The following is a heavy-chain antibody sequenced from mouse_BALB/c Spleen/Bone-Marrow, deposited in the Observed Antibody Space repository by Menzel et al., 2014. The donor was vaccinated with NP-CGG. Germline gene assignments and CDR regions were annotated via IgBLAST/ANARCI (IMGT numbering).Heavy chain of an antibody. Sequence: QVQLQQSGPELVKPGASVRISCKASGYTFTSYYIHWVKQRPGQGLEWIGWIYPGNVNTNYNEKFKGKATLTADKSSSTAYMQLSSLTSEDSAVYFWARGGYDGAWFAYWGQGTLVTVSA. CDR3: ARGGYDGAWFAY. CDR2: IYPGNVNT. V-gene: IGHV1S56*01. CDR1: GYTFTSYY. D-gene: IGHD2-14*01. J-gene: IGHJ3*01.